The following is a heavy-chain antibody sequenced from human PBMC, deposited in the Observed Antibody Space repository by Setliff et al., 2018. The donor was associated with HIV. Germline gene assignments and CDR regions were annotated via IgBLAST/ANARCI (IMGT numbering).Heavy chain of an antibody. CDR2: FYTSGST. CDR1: GGSISSYH. D-gene: IGHD5-12*01. CDR3: AREIWGQVAHVPYGMDV. V-gene: IGHV4-4*07. Sequence: PSETLSLTCTVSGGSISSYHWSWIRQPAGKGLEWIGRFYTSGSTNYNPSLKSRVTMSVDTSKNQFPLKVRYVTAADTAIYYCAREIWGQVAHVPYGMDVWGQGTTVTVSS. J-gene: IGHJ6*02.